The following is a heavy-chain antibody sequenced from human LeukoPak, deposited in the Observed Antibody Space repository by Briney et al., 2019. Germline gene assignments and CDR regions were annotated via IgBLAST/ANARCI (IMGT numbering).Heavy chain of an antibody. V-gene: IGHV3-30-3*01. Sequence: GGSLRLSCAASGFTFSSYAMHWVRQAPGKGLEWVAVISYDGSNKYYADSVKGRFTISRDNSKNTLYLQMSSLRAEDTAVYYCARELSSWYDAIDYWGQGTLVTVSS. CDR1: GFTFSSYA. D-gene: IGHD6-13*01. CDR2: ISYDGSNK. J-gene: IGHJ4*02. CDR3: ARELSSWYDAIDY.